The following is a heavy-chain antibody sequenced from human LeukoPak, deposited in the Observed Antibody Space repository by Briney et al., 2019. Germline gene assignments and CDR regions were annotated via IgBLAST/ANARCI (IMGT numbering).Heavy chain of an antibody. D-gene: IGHD1-26*01. CDR2: IWYDGSNS. V-gene: IGHV3-33*01. CDR3: AGIVGATRSAFDI. Sequence: PGGSLRLSCAASGFTFSTYGMHWVRQAPGKGLEWVAVIWYDGSNSYYADFVKGRFTISRDNSKNTMYLQMNSLTAEDTAVYHCAGIVGATRSAFDIWGQGTMVTVVS. J-gene: IGHJ3*02. CDR1: GFTFSTYG.